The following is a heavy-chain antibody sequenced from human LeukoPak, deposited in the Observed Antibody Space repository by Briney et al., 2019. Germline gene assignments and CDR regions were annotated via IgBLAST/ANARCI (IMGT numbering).Heavy chain of an antibody. J-gene: IGHJ5*02. D-gene: IGHD3-10*01. Sequence: SETLSLTCTVSGGSISSSSYYWGWIRQPPGKGREWIGSIYYSGSTYYNPSLKGRVTISVDTSKNQFSLKLSSVTAADTAVYYCARHYALWFGELSMVFDPWGQGTLVTVSS. V-gene: IGHV4-39*01. CDR1: GGSISSSSYY. CDR2: IYYSGST. CDR3: ARHYALWFGELSMVFDP.